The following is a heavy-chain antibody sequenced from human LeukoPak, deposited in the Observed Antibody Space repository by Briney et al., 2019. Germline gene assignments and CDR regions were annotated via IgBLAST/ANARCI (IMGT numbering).Heavy chain of an antibody. V-gene: IGHV1-18*04. J-gene: IGHJ4*02. CDR3: ARVPPSAHQLLSSDY. CDR1: GYTFTNYG. CDR2: ISANNGET. Sequence: ASVMVSCKTSGYTFTNYGISWVRQAPGQGLEWMSWISANNGETRYAQNFQGRVTMTTDPSTTTAYMELRSLRSDDTAVYYCARVPPSAHQLLSSDYWGQGTQVTVSS. D-gene: IGHD2-2*01.